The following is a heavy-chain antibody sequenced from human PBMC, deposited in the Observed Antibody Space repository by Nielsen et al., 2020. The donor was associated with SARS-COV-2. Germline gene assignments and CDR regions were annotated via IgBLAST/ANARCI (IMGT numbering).Heavy chain of an antibody. CDR2: INSDGSST. V-gene: IGHV3-74*01. Sequence: GESLKISCAASAFTFSTYWMHWVRQAPGKGLVWVSRINSDGSSTSYADSVKGRFTISRDNAKNTLYLQMNSLRAEDTAVYYCATTTSPEQQLAHFDYWGQGTLVTVSS. CDR3: ATTTSPEQQLAHFDY. J-gene: IGHJ4*02. D-gene: IGHD6-13*01. CDR1: AFTFSTYW.